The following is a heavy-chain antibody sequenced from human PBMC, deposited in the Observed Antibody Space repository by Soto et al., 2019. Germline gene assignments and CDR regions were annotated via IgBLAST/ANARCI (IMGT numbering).Heavy chain of an antibody. V-gene: IGHV3-66*01. J-gene: IGHJ5*02. CDR3: ISRPRA. D-gene: IGHD6-6*01. Sequence: DEQLVESGGALVQPGGSLRLSCAASGFIVSANYMSWVRQAPGQGLEWVAVIYSGGGIYYRDSVKGRFTISRDHSKNTVYLQMKSLRAEDSGVYYCISRPRAWGQGTLVTVSS. CDR2: IYSGGGI. CDR1: GFIVSANY.